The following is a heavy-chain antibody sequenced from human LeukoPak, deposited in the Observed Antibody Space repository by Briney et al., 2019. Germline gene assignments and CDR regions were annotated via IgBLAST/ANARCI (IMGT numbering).Heavy chain of an antibody. D-gene: IGHD6-13*01. Sequence: SETLSLTCTVSGGSISSYYWSWIRQPPGKGLEWIGEINHSGSTNYNPSLKSRVTISVDTSKNQFSLKLSSVTAADTAVYYCARAAYSVNWFDPWGQGTLVTVSS. J-gene: IGHJ5*02. CDR1: GGSISSYY. CDR2: INHSGST. CDR3: ARAAYSVNWFDP. V-gene: IGHV4-34*01.